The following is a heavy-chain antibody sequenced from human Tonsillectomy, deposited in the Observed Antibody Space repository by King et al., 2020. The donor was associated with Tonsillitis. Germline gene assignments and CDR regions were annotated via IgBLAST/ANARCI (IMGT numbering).Heavy chain of an antibody. CDR1: GFTFSRYS. Sequence: QVQLVESGGGVVQPGRSLRLSCAASGFTFSRYSMHWVRQAPGKGLEWVAVISYDGSYKYYADSVKGRFTVSRDNSKNTLYLQMNSLRAEDTAVYYCARDENYSNSYYGLDVWGHGTTVTVSS. V-gene: IGHV3-30*04. CDR3: ARDENYSNSYYGLDV. CDR2: ISYDGSYK. D-gene: IGHD4-11*01. J-gene: IGHJ6*02.